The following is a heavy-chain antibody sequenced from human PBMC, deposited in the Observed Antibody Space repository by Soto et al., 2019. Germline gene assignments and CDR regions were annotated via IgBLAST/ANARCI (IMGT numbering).Heavy chain of an antibody. CDR3: ARGYCSSTSCTPFDY. Sequence: GGSLRLSCAASGFTVSSNYMSWVRQAPGKGLEWVSVIYSGGSTYYADSVKGRFTISRDNSKNTLYLQMNSLRAEDTAVYYCARGYCSSTSCTPFDYWGQGTLVTVSS. J-gene: IGHJ4*02. CDR1: GFTVSSNY. V-gene: IGHV3-53*01. CDR2: IYSGGST. D-gene: IGHD2-2*01.